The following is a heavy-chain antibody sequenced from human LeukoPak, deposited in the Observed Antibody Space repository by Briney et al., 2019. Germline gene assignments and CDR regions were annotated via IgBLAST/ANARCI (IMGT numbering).Heavy chain of an antibody. D-gene: IGHD1-1*01. Sequence: GGSLRLSCAASGFTFSSYTMHWIRQAPGKGLEWVSSISGSNSYIFYADSVKGRFSVSRDNAKDSLYLQMNSLRAEDTAVYYCARALTTLTYEGYWGQGTLVTVSS. V-gene: IGHV3-21*01. CDR1: GFTFSSYT. J-gene: IGHJ4*02. CDR3: ARALTTLTYEGY. CDR2: ISGSNSYI.